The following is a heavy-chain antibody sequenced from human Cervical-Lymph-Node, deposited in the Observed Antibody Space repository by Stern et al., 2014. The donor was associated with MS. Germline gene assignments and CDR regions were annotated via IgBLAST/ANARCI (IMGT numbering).Heavy chain of an antibody. CDR1: GYTFTSPG. J-gene: IGHJ4*02. D-gene: IGHD6-13*01. Sequence: HVQLVESGTEVKKPGASVKVSCKTSGYTFTSPGISSVRQVPGQGLEWMGWITTHNGNTDYAQKVQDRVTLTTDTSTNIAYMELRSLRSDDTAVYYCARSSSWYFDYWGQGTLVAVSS. CDR2: ITTHNGNT. CDR3: ARSSSWYFDY. V-gene: IGHV1-18*01.